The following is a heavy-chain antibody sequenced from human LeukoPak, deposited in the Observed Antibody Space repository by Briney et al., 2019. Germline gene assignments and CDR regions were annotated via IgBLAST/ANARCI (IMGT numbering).Heavy chain of an antibody. J-gene: IGHJ4*02. CDR1: EFTFSSYS. CDR3: ARSYGSGSYYFDY. D-gene: IGHD3-10*01. CDR2: ISSSSNI. Sequence: ESGGSLRLSCAASEFTFSSYSMNWVRQAPGKGLEWVSSISSSSNIYYADSVKGRFAVSRDNAKNELYLQMNSLRAEDTAVYYCARSYGSGSYYFDYWGQGTLVTVSS. V-gene: IGHV3-21*01.